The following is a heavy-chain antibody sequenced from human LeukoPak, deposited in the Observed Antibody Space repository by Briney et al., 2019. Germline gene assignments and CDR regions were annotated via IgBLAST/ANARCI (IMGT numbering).Heavy chain of an antibody. Sequence: GASVKVSCKASGYTFTGYYMHWVRQAPGQGLEWMGWINPNSGGTNYAQKFQGRVTMTRDMSTSTVYMELSSLRSEDTAVYYCARTVADEKSHYYMDVWGKGTTVTISS. D-gene: IGHD6-19*01. CDR3: ARTVADEKSHYYMDV. CDR1: GYTFTGYY. V-gene: IGHV1-2*02. J-gene: IGHJ6*03. CDR2: INPNSGGT.